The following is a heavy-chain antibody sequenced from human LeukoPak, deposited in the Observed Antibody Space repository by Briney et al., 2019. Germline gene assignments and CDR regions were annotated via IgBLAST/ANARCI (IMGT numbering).Heavy chain of an antibody. CDR3: ARDGHYYDSSAPTFGNWFDP. CDR2: INHSGST. V-gene: IGHV4-34*01. J-gene: IGHJ5*02. D-gene: IGHD3-22*01. Sequence: PSETLSLTCAVYGGSFSGYYWSWIRQPPGKGLEWIGEINHSGSTNYNPSLKSRVTISVDTSKNQFSLKLSSVTAADTAVYYCARDGHYYDSSAPTFGNWFDPSGQGTLVTVSS. CDR1: GGSFSGYY.